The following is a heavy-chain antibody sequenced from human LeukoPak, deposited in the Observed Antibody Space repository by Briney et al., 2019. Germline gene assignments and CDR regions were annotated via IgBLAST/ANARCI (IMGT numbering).Heavy chain of an antibody. CDR1: GYTFTSYY. CDR3: AAIFSSIIGWFDP. CDR2: INPSGGST. D-gene: IGHD3-10*01. Sequence: ASVKVSCKASGYTFTSYYMHWVRQAPGQGLEWMGIINPSGGSTSYAQKFQGRVTMTRDTSTSTVYMELRSLRSEDTAVYYCAAIFSSIIGWFDPWGQGTLVTVSS. J-gene: IGHJ5*02. V-gene: IGHV1-46*01.